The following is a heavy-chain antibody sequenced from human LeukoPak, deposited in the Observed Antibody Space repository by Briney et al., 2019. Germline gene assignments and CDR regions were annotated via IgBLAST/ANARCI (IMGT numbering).Heavy chain of an antibody. CDR3: ARAGYSSSWYSAFDI. CDR1: GGSISPYS. Sequence: SETLSLSCTVSGGSISPYSWSWIRQPPGKGLEWIGYIHYSGSTKDNPSLKSRVTISADTSKNQFSLKLRSVTAADTAVYYCARAGYSSSWYSAFDIWGQGTMVTVSS. D-gene: IGHD6-13*01. V-gene: IGHV4-59*01. J-gene: IGHJ3*02. CDR2: IHYSGST.